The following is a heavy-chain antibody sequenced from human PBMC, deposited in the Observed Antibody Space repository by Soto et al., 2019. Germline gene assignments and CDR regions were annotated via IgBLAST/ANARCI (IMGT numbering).Heavy chain of an antibody. J-gene: IGHJ4*02. V-gene: IGHV3-23*01. CDR1: GLTFGKNA. Sequence: EVQLLESGGGLAQPGGSLRLSCAASGLTFGKNAMSWVRQAPGKGLEWVSAITGSGGSTYYADSVKGRFTISRDNSKNTLDLRMNSLRAEDTALYYCARYYSVNSRYVDHWGQGTLVTVSS. CDR2: ITGSGGST. D-gene: IGHD4-4*01. CDR3: ARYYSVNSRYVDH.